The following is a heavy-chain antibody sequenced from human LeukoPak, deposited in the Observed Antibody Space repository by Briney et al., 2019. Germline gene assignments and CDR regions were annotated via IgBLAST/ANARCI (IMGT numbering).Heavy chain of an antibody. D-gene: IGHD6-6*01. V-gene: IGHV4-59*12. Sequence: TSETLSLTCTVSGESISGFYWTWIRQPPGKGLEWIGYIYYSGSTNYNPSLKSRVTISVDTSKNQFSLKLSSVTAADTAVYYCARDVGARLPGYWGQGTLVTVSS. CDR3: ARDVGARLPGY. CDR1: GESISGFY. CDR2: IYYSGST. J-gene: IGHJ4*02.